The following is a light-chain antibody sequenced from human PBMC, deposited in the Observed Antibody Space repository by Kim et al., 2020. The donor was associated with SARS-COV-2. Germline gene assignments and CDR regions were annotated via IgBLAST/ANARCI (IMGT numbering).Light chain of an antibody. V-gene: IGKV1-27*01. CDR1: QGISSY. CDR2: SAS. Sequence: DIQLTQSPSSLSASVGDRVTITCRASQGISSYLNWYRQKPGKVPKLLIYSASNLQSGVPSRFSGSGSGTDFTLTISSLQPEDVATYYGRRTYHAPRGTFGGGTKLEI. CDR3: RRTYHAPRGT. J-gene: IGKJ4*01.